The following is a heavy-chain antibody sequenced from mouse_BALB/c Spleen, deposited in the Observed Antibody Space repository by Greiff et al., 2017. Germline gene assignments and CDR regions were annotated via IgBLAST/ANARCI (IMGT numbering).Heavy chain of an antibody. CDR1: GFNIKDTY. V-gene: IGHV14-3*02. J-gene: IGHJ4*01. CDR2: IDPANGNT. CDR3: ARFGGDYYAMDY. Sequence: VQLKESGAELVKPGASVKLSCTASGFNIKDTYMHWVKQRPEQGLEWIGRIDPANGNTKYDPKFQGKATITADTSSNTAYLQLSSLTSEDTAVYYCARFGGDYYAMDYWGQGTSVTVSS.